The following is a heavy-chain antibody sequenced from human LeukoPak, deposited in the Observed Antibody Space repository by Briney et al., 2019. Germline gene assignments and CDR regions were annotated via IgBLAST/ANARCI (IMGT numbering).Heavy chain of an antibody. Sequence: GESLKISCKGSGYSFTTYWIAWVRQMPGKGLECMGIIYPGDSDTRYSPSFQGQVTISADKSISTAYLQWSSLKVSDSAMCYCARYPPNSFYYMDVWGKGTTVTVSS. CDR3: ARYPPNSFYYMDV. CDR2: IYPGDSDT. CDR1: GYSFTTYW. J-gene: IGHJ6*03. D-gene: IGHD1-7*01. V-gene: IGHV5-51*01.